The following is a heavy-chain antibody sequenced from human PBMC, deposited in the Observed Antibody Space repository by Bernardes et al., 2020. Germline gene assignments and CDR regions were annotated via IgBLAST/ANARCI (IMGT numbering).Heavy chain of an antibody. J-gene: IGHJ4*02. CDR3: VNGVRGGGSFDS. Sequence: GGSLRLSCSASGFTFGSYTMHWVRQAPGKGLEYVSSITSSGGTTHYADSVKGRFTSSRDNSKNILYLQMSSLKPEDTAMYYCVNGVRGGGSFDSWGRGTLVTVSS. D-gene: IGHD3-10*01. V-gene: IGHV3-64D*06. CDR2: ITSSGGTT. CDR1: GFTFGSYT.